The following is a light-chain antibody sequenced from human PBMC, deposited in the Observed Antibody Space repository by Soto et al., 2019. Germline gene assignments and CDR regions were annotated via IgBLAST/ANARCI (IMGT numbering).Light chain of an antibody. CDR1: SSDVVGYNY. V-gene: IGLV2-11*01. CDR2: DVS. CDR3: CSYAGSYTYV. J-gene: IGLJ1*01. Sequence: QYVLTQPRSVSGSPGQSVTISCTGTSSDVVGYNYVSWYQQDPGKAPKLMIYDVSKRPSGVPDSFSGSKSGNTASLTISELLAEDEAEYYCCSYAGSYTYVFGTGTKLTVL.